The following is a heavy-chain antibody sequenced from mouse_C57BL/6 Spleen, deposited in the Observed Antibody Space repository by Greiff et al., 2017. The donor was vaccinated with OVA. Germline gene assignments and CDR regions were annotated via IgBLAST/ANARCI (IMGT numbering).Heavy chain of an antibody. CDR3: ARELGFDY. D-gene: IGHD4-1*01. Sequence: EVQLQQSGPELVKPGASVKISCKASGYTFTDYYMNWVKQSHGKSLEWIGDINPNNGGTSYNQKFKGKATLTVDKSSSTAYMELRSLTSEDSAVYYCARELGFDYWDQGTTLTVSS. J-gene: IGHJ2*01. V-gene: IGHV1-26*01. CDR1: GYTFTDYY. CDR2: INPNNGGT.